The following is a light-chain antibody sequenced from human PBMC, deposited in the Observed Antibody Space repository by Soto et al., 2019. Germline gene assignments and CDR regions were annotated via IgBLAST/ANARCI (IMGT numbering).Light chain of an antibody. V-gene: IGKV1-5*03. J-gene: IGKJ1*01. CDR1: QSISSW. Sequence: DRQMIPFPSTPFESVGVRVTITFRASQSISSWLAWYQHKPGKAPKLLIYMASSLESGVPSRFSGSGSGTEFTLAIICLQPDDSETYYRHQHNDNSNFCXGPKV. CDR3: HQHNDNSN. CDR2: MAS.